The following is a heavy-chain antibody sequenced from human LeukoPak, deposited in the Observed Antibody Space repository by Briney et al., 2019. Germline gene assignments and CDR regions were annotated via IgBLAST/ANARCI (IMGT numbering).Heavy chain of an antibody. CDR3: ARSSSVTIPGYYFDY. Sequence: GASVKVSCKASGYTFTSYGISWVRQAPGQGLEWMGWISAYNGNTNYAQKLQGRVTMTTDTSTSTAYMELRSLRSDDTAVYCCARSSSVTIPGYYFDYWGQGTLVTVSS. J-gene: IGHJ4*02. CDR2: ISAYNGNT. D-gene: IGHD2-21*01. CDR1: GYTFTSYG. V-gene: IGHV1-18*01.